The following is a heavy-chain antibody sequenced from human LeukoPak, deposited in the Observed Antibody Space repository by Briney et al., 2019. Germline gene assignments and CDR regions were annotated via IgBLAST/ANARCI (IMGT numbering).Heavy chain of an antibody. J-gene: IGHJ4*02. Sequence: TSETLSLTCTVSGGSISSYYWSWIRQPPGKGLEWIGYIYYSGSTNYNPSLKSRVTISVDTSKNQFSLKLSSVIAADTAVYYSARHQDYHGSSGYLDYWGQGTLVTVSS. CDR2: IYYSGST. CDR3: ARHQDYHGSSGYLDY. V-gene: IGHV4-59*08. D-gene: IGHD3-22*01. CDR1: GGSISSYY.